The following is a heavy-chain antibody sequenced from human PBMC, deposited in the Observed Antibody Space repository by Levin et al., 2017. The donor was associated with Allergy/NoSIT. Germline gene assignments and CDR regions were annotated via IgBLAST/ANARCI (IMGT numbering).Heavy chain of an antibody. CDR1: GFTFSSYS. V-gene: IGHV3-21*01. D-gene: IGHD2-2*01. CDR2: ISSSSSYI. J-gene: IGHJ6*02. Sequence: GGSLRLSCAASGFTFSSYSMNWVRQAPGKGLEWVSSISSSSSYIYYADSVKGRFTISRDNAKNSLYLQMNSLRAEDTAVYYCARDDVVPAAIPQPYYYYYYGMDVWGQGTTVTVSS. CDR3: ARDDVVPAAIPQPYYYYYYGMDV.